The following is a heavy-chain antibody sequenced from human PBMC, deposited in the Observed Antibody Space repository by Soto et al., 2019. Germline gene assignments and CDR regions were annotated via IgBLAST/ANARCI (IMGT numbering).Heavy chain of an antibody. V-gene: IGHV1-18*01. CDR1: GYSFSSYG. Sequence: QVKLVQSGAEVKKPGASVKVSCKASGYSFSSYGISWVRQAPGQGLEWMGWISGYNGNTNYAQKLQGRVTMTTDTPTSTAYMKLSSLRYDDTAVYYCARDNHDPSRYSGTYYVWFDTGGKGTRVTVSS. J-gene: IGHJ5*02. D-gene: IGHD1-26*01. CDR2: ISGYNGNT. CDR3: ARDNHDPSRYSGTYYVWFDT.